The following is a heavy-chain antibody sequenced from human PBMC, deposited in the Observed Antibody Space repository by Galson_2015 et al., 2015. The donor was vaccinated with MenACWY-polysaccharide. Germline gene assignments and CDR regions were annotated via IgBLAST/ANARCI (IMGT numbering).Heavy chain of an antibody. J-gene: IGHJ4*02. D-gene: IGHD1-26*01. CDR3: ATDSSRPLVGAPVSRFEY. CDR2: VPDDGSNE. Sequence: SLRLSCAASGFIFSNYGMHWVRQAPGKGLEWVSFVPDDGSNEYYADSVRGRFIFSRDSSKNTVSLEMNSLRPEDTAVYYCATDSSRPLVGAPVSRFEYWGQGTLVTVSS. CDR1: GFIFSNYG. V-gene: IGHV3-30*02.